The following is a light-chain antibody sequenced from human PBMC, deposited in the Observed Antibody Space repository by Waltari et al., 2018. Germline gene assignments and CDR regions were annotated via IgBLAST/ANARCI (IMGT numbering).Light chain of an antibody. Sequence: IQMTQSPSSLSASVGARVTITCRASQSITSFLNWYQQKPGKAPKLLIYAASSLQSGVPSRFSGSGSGTDVTLTISSLQPEDSATYYCQQSYSAPPITFGQGTRLEIK. V-gene: IGKV1-39*01. J-gene: IGKJ5*01. CDR2: AAS. CDR3: QQSYSAPPIT. CDR1: QSITSF.